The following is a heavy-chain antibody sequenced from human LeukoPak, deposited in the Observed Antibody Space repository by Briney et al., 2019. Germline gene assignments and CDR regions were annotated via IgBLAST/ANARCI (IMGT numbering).Heavy chain of an antibody. CDR3: ARVGRGDTYGYVDY. D-gene: IGHD5-18*01. CDR1: GGSFSGYY. V-gene: IGHV4-34*01. J-gene: IGHJ4*02. CDR2: INHSGST. Sequence: PSETLSLTCAVYGGSFSGYYWSWIRQPPGKGLEWIGEINHSGSTNYNPSLKSRVTISVDTSKNQFSLKLSSVTAADTAVYYCARVGRGDTYGYVDYWGQGTLVTVSS.